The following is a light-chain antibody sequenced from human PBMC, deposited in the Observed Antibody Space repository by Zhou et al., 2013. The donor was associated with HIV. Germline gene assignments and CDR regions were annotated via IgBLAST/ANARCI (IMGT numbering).Light chain of an antibody. CDR1: QSISSF. Sequence: DIQMTQSPSSLSASVGDRVTITCRASQSISSFLNWYQQKPGKAPKLLIYAASSLQSGVPSRFSGSGSGTDFTLTISSLQPDDFATYFCQQYNTYSTFGPGTTVDIK. CDR2: AAS. CDR3: QQYNTYST. J-gene: IGKJ3*01. V-gene: IGKV1-39*01.